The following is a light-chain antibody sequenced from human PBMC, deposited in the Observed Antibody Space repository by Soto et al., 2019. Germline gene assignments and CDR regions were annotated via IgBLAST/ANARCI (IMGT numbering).Light chain of an antibody. V-gene: IGKV1-39*01. Sequence: IEMTQSPSSLSASVGDRVTITCRASQSISSYLNWYQQKPGKAPKLLIYAASNLQSGVPSRFSGSGSGTDFTLTISSLQPEDFATYFCQQSYSIPLWTSCHVSKV. CDR3: QQSYSIPLWT. CDR2: AAS. CDR1: QSISSY. J-gene: IGKJ1*01.